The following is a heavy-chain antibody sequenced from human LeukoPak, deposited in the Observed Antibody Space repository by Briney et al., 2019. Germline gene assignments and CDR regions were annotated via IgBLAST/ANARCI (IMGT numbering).Heavy chain of an antibody. V-gene: IGHV3-49*04. J-gene: IGHJ4*02. Sequence: GGSLRLSCTASRFTFGDYAMNWVRQAPGKGLEWVGFIRSNAYGGTTEYAASVKGRFTISRDDSKSIAYLQMNSLKTEDTAVYYCTRYRGYFDYWGPGTLVTVSS. CDR3: TRYRGYFDY. CDR2: IRSNAYGGTT. D-gene: IGHD3-10*01. CDR1: RFTFGDYA.